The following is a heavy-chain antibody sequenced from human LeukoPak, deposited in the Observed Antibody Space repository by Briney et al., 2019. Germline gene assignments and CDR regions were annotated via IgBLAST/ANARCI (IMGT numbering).Heavy chain of an antibody. CDR1: GFTFSSYG. J-gene: IGHJ5*02. Sequence: GRSLRLSCAASGFTFSSYGMHWVGQARGKGLVWVAVISYDGSNKYYADSVKGRFTISRDNSKNTLYLQMNSLRAEDTAVYYCAKAERDTATHHWGQGTLVTVSS. V-gene: IGHV3-30*18. D-gene: IGHD5-18*01. CDR2: ISYDGSNK. CDR3: AKAERDTATHH.